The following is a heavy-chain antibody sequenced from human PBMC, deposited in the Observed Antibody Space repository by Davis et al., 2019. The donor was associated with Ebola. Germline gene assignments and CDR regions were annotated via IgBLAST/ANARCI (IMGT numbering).Heavy chain of an antibody. V-gene: IGHV3-21*01. J-gene: IGHJ4*02. CDR3: AREGPFDY. CDR2: ISSSSSYI. Sequence: AGSLSLSCAASGFTSSSYSMNWVRQAPGKGLEWVSSISSSSSYIYYADSVKGRFTISRDNAKNSLYLQMNSLRAGDTAVYYCAREGPFDYWGQGTLVTVSS. CDR1: GFTSSSYS.